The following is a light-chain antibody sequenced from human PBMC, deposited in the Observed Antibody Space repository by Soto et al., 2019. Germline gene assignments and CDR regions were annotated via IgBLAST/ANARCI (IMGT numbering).Light chain of an antibody. CDR3: QQYNKWPRT. Sequence: EIVITQAPASLSGSPGERATLSCRASQSISSDVAWYQQKPGQAPRLLIYGASTTATGIPARFSGSGSGTEFTITISSLQSEDFAVYNCQQYNKWPRTLGQGTKVDIK. CDR1: QSISSD. V-gene: IGKV3-15*01. J-gene: IGKJ1*01. CDR2: GAS.